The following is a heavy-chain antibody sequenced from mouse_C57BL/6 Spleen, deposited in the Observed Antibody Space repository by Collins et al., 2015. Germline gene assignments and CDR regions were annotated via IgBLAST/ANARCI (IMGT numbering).Heavy chain of an antibody. V-gene: IGHV1-26*01. Sequence: EVQLQQSGPELVKPGASVKISCKASGHTFTDYYMNWVKQSHGKSLEWIGDINPNNGGTSYNQKFKGKATLTVDKSSSTAYMELRSLTSEDSAVYYCARWENWGFAYWGQGTLVTVSA. CDR1: GHTFTDYY. J-gene: IGHJ3*01. D-gene: IGHD4-1*01. CDR2: INPNNGGT. CDR3: ARWENWGFAY.